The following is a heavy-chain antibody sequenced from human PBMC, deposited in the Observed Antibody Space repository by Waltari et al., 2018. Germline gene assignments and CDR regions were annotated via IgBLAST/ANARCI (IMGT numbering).Heavy chain of an antibody. CDR1: GGSFSGYY. Sequence: QVQLQQWGAGLLKPSETLSLTCAVYGGSFSGYYWSWIRQPPGKGLEWIGEINHSGSTNYNPSLKSRVTISVDTSKNQFSLKLSSVTAADTAVYYCARAGGSITIFGVVIPQYYFDYWGQGTLVTVSS. J-gene: IGHJ4*02. CDR3: ARAGGSITIFGVVIPQYYFDY. CDR2: INHSGST. V-gene: IGHV4-34*01. D-gene: IGHD3-3*01.